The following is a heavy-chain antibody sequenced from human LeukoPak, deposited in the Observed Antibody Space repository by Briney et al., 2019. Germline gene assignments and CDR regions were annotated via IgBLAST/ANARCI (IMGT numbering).Heavy chain of an antibody. CDR1: GGSVSSSSW. V-gene: IGHV4-4*02. Sequence: SGTLSLTCAVSGGSVSSSSWWSWVRQPPGKGLEWIGEVFHDGSPNYNPSFRGRVTILVDKSKNQFSLNLGSLTAADTAMYYCARDPNIVSAVTLRAFDIWGQGTMVSVSS. CDR2: VFHDGSP. J-gene: IGHJ3*02. D-gene: IGHD5/OR15-5a*01. CDR3: ARDPNIVSAVTLRAFDI.